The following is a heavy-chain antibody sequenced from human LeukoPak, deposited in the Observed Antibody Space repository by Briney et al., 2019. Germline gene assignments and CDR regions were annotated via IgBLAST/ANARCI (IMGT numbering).Heavy chain of an antibody. CDR3: AQDRPNY. J-gene: IGHJ4*02. Sequence: GGSLRLSCAASGFTFSNYAMSWVRQAPGKGLDWVSAISGSGGSTFYAYSVKGRFTISRDNSKNTLYLQMNRLRAEDTAVYYCAQDRPNYWGQGTLVTVSS. CDR2: ISGSGGST. CDR1: GFTFSNYA. V-gene: IGHV3-23*01.